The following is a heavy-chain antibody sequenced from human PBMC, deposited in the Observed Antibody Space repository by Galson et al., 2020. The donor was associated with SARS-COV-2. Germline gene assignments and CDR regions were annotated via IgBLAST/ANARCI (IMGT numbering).Heavy chain of an antibody. V-gene: IGHV1-69*13. CDR3: ASPYYYGSGSYTPFYFYGMDV. D-gene: IGHD3-10*01. Sequence: SVKVSCKASGGTFSSYAISWVRQAPGQGLEWMGGIIPIFGTANYAQKFQGRVTITADESTSTAYMELSSLRSEDTAVYYCASPYYYGSGSYTPFYFYGMDVWGQGTAVTVSS. J-gene: IGHJ6*02. CDR2: IIPIFGTA. CDR1: GGTFSSYA.